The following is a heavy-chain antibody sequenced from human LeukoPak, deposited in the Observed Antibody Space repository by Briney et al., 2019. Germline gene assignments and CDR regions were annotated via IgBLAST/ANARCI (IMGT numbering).Heavy chain of an antibody. Sequence: GGSLRLSCAASGFTFSSHAMSWVRQAPGKGLEWVSAISGRGGSTYYADSVKGRFTISRDNSKNTLYLQMNSLRAEDTAVYYCFAYDSSSTSFDYWGQGTLVTVSS. D-gene: IGHD3-22*01. J-gene: IGHJ4*02. CDR2: ISGRGGST. V-gene: IGHV3-23*01. CDR1: GFTFSSHA. CDR3: FAYDSSSTSFDY.